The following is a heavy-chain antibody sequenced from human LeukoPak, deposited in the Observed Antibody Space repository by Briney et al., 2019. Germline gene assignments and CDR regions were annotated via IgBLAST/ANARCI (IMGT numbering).Heavy chain of an antibody. D-gene: IGHD6-19*01. CDR3: ARAARPSSGFDF. Sequence: PGGSLRLSCSASGFTFSSYAMHWVRQAPGKGLEWVAVIWYDGSNKYYADSVKGRFTISRDNSKNTLYLQMNSLRAEGTAVYYCARAARPSSGFDFWGQGTLVTVSS. CDR2: IWYDGSNK. CDR1: GFTFSSYA. V-gene: IGHV3-33*08. J-gene: IGHJ4*02.